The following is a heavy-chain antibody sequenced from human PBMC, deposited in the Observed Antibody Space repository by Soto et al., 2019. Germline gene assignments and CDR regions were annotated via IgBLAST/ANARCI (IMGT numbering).Heavy chain of an antibody. J-gene: IGHJ4*02. CDR1: GGSISSSSYY. D-gene: IGHD3-22*01. CDR3: SRVLREDYYDSSGYYFDY. CDR2: IYYSGST. Sequence: SETLSLTCTVSGGSISSSSYYWGWIRQPPGKGLEWIGSIYYSGSTSYNPSLKSRVTISVDTSKNQFSLKLSSVTAADTAVYYCSRVLREDYYDSSGYYFDYWGQGTLVTVSS. V-gene: IGHV4-39*07.